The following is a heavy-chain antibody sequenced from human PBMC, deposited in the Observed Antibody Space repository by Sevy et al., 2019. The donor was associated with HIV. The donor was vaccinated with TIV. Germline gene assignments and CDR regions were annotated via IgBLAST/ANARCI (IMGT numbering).Heavy chain of an antibody. CDR3: TLTTAADYYGSGSTSVGWY. CDR2: IRSKANSYAT. D-gene: IGHD3-10*01. V-gene: IGHV3-73*01. CDR1: GFTFSGSA. Sequence: GGSLRLSCAASGFTFSGSAMHWVRQASGKGLEWVGRIRSKANSYATAYPASVKGRFTISRDDSKNTADLQMNSLKTEDTAVYYCTLTTAADYYGSGSTSVGWYWGQGTLVTVSS. J-gene: IGHJ4*02.